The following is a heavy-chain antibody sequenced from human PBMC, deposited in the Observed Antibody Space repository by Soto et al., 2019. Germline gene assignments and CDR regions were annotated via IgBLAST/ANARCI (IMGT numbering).Heavy chain of an antibody. V-gene: IGHV1-69*01. CDR3: AGGIVVGPAAGDYYYGMDV. D-gene: IGHD2-2*01. CDR1: GGTFSSYA. Sequence: QVQLVQSGAEVKKPGSSVKVSCKASGGTFSSYAISWVRQAPGHGLEWMGGVIPIFGTPTYAQKFQGRVTITTDESTSTAYMELGSLRSEDTAVYYGAGGIVVGPAAGDYYYGMDVWGQGTTVTVSS. J-gene: IGHJ6*01. CDR2: VIPIFGTP.